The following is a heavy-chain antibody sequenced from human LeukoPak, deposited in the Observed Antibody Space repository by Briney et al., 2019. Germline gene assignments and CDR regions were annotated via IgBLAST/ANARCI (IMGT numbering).Heavy chain of an antibody. Sequence: GGSLRLSCAASGFTFSSYSMNWVRQAPGKGLEWVSSISSSSSYIYYADSVKGRFTISRDNAKNSLYLQMNSLRAEDTAVYYCASSREYYDILTGYYPPDYYYYMDVWGKGTTVTVSS. CDR1: GFTFSSYS. D-gene: IGHD3-9*01. CDR3: ASSREYYDILTGYYPPDYYYYMDV. CDR2: ISSSSSYI. J-gene: IGHJ6*03. V-gene: IGHV3-21*01.